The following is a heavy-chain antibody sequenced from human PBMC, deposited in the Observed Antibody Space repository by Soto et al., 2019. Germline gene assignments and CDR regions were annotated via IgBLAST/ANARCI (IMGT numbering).Heavy chain of an antibody. CDR3: ARGSVDTVDSSGFYDY. J-gene: IGHJ4*02. CDR2: INHSGGT. CDR1: GGSFSAYC. Sequence: SETLSLTCAVYGGSFSAYCWSWIRQPPGKGLEWIGEINHSGGTSYNPSLKSRVTISVDTSKSQFSLKLTSVTAADRAVYYCARGSVDTVDSSGFYDYWGKGTQVTVS. V-gene: IGHV4-34*01. D-gene: IGHD3-22*01.